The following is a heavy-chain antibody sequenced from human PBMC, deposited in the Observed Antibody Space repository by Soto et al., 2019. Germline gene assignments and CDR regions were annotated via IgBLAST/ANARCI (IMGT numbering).Heavy chain of an antibody. D-gene: IGHD6-25*01. Sequence: LSLTCSASGGSITSSSHFWGWVRQPPGKGLEWIGTIYFTGTTYYTPSLKSRLTMSIDTSKNEFSLRLNSVTAADTAVYYCAGQTFTIAAASYGRSNWFDPWGPGTLVTVSS. CDR1: GGSITSSSHF. CDR2: IYFTGTT. V-gene: IGHV4-39*01. J-gene: IGHJ5*02. CDR3: AGQTFTIAAASYGRSNWFDP.